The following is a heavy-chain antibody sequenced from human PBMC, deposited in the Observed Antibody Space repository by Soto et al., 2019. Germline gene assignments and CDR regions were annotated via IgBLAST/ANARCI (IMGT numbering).Heavy chain of an antibody. J-gene: IGHJ6*02. CDR3: AREAAVEGMDV. CDR1: GDSISSDGYY. Sequence: QVQLQESGPGLVKPSQTLSLTCTVSGDSISSDGYYWSWIRQHPGKGLEWTGYIYHSGNTYYNPSLKSRVTISADTSKNQVSLKVSSVTAADTAVYYCAREAAVEGMDVWGQGTTVTVS. D-gene: IGHD2-15*01. V-gene: IGHV4-31*03. CDR2: IYHSGNT.